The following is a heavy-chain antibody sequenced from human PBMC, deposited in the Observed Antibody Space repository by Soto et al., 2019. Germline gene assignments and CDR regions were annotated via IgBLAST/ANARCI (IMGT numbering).Heavy chain of an antibody. J-gene: IGHJ4*02. CDR1: GGSITRRSSY. V-gene: IGHV4-39*01. D-gene: IGHD3-10*01. Sequence: SETLSLTCIVSGGSITRRSSYWAWIRQPPGKGLEWVGTFYDGNTCHNPSLRSRITIAVDTSKNQFSLKLNSVAAADTAFYYCATTRGLAVGGSFDYWGQGMLVTV. CDR3: ATTRGLAVGGSFDY. CDR2: FYDGNT.